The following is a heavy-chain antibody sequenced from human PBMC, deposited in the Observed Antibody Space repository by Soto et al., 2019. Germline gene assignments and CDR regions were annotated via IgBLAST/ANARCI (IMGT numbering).Heavy chain of an antibody. Sequence: GGSLRLSCAAYGFTFSSYFMHWVRQAPGKGLEWVAVIWYDGSNKYYADSVKGRFTISRDNSKNTLYLQMNSLRAEDTAVYYCARDRHGGYCISTSCFYYYYGMDVWGQGTTVTVSS. J-gene: IGHJ6*02. CDR1: GFTFSSYF. D-gene: IGHD2-2*03. CDR2: IWYDGSNK. CDR3: ARDRHGGYCISTSCFYYYYGMDV. V-gene: IGHV3-33*01.